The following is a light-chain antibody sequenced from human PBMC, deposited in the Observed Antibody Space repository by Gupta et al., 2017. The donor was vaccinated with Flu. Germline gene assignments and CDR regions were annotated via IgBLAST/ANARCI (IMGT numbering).Light chain of an antibody. Sequence: GDRVTITCRASQSFSTYLAWYQQKPGKAPRLLIYKASKLESGVPSRFSASGSGTEFTLTISSLQPDDFATYYCQQYKSYPLTFGGGTKVEIK. V-gene: IGKV1-5*03. CDR3: QQYKSYPLT. CDR2: KAS. J-gene: IGKJ4*01. CDR1: QSFSTY.